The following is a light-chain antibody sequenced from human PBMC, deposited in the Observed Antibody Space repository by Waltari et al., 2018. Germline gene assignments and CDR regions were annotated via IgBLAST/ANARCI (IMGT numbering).Light chain of an antibody. Sequence: QIVVTQEPSLSVSPGGTVTLTCGLTSGSVSTEHKPHWYQQAPGQAPRSLIYSTNTRSSGVPDRFSGSILGNKAALTISGAQADDDSDYYCVLYMGRGISVFGGGTKVTVL. V-gene: IGLV8-61*01. CDR2: STN. CDR3: VLYMGRGISV. CDR1: SGSVSTEHK. J-gene: IGLJ6*01.